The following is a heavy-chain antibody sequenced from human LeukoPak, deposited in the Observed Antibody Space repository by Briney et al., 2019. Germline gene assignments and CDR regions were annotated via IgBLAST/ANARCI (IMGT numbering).Heavy chain of an antibody. Sequence: PGGSLRLSCAASGFTFSSYWMSWVRQAPGKGLEWVANIKQDGSEKYYVDSVKGRFTISRDNAKNSLYLQMNSLRAEDTAVYYCARVDIVVVPAAMGHYCYGMDVWGQGTTVTVSS. V-gene: IGHV3-7*01. CDR3: ARVDIVVVPAAMGHYCYGMDV. D-gene: IGHD2-2*01. CDR1: GFTFSSYW. J-gene: IGHJ6*02. CDR2: IKQDGSEK.